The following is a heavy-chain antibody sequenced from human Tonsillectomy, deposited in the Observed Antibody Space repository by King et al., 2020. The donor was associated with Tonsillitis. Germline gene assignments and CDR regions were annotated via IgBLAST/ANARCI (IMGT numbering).Heavy chain of an antibody. CDR2: LNWNGGHT. J-gene: IGHJ2*01. CDR3: ARGGMIVVAQIVDYLYFDL. CDR1: GFTFGDDG. Sequence: QLVQSGGGVVRPGGSLRLSCAVSGFTFGDDGMSWVRQVPGKGLEWVSSLNWNGGHTAYRDSVKGRFTISRDNAKNSLYLQMNSLRTEDTALYYCARGGMIVVAQIVDYLYFDLWGRGTLVTVSS. D-gene: IGHD3-22*01. V-gene: IGHV3-20*04.